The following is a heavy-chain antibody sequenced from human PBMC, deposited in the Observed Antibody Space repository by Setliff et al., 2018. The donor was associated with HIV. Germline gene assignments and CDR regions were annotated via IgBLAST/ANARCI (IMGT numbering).Heavy chain of an antibody. V-gene: IGHV3-49*04. J-gene: IGHJ4*02. CDR1: GFTFGDYA. Sequence: GVLRLSCTASGFTFGDYAMSWVRQAPGKGLEWVGFIRSKAYGGTTEYAASVKGRFTISRDDSKSIAYLQMNSLKTEDTAVYYCARNGPHGSGWYNYFDFWGQGTLVTVSS. D-gene: IGHD6-19*01. CDR3: ARNGPHGSGWYNYFDF. CDR2: IRSKAYGGTT.